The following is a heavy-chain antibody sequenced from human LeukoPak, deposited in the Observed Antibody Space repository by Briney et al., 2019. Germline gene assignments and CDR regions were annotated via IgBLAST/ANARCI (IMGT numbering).Heavy chain of an antibody. V-gene: IGHV1-2*02. CDR1: GYTFTGYY. Sequence: GASVKVSCKASGYTFTGYYMHWVRQAPGQGLEWMGWINPNSGGTNYAQKFQGRVTMTRDTSISTAYMELSRLRSDDTAVYYCAGDSQTQWLVRKDFDYWGQGTLVTVSS. CDR3: AGDSQTQWLVRKDFDY. J-gene: IGHJ4*02. D-gene: IGHD6-19*01. CDR2: INPNSGGT.